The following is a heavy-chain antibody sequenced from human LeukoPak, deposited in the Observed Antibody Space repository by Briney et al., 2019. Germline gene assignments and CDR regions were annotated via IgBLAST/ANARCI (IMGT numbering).Heavy chain of an antibody. CDR1: RFTFSSYW. CDR3: ARDGVEPGIYFDY. V-gene: IGHV3-7*01. D-gene: IGHD2-2*01. J-gene: IGHJ4*02. Sequence: PGGSLTLLCTASRFTFSSYWMIWVRQAPGKGLEWVANIKQDGSEKYYVDSVKGRFTISRDNAKNSLYLQMNSLRAEDTAVYYCARDGVEPGIYFDYWGQGALVTVSS. CDR2: IKQDGSEK.